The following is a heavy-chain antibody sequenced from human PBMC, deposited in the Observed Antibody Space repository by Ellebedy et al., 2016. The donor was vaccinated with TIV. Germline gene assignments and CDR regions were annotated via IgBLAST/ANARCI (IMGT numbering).Heavy chain of an antibody. Sequence: GESLKISCAASGFTFSGYWMSWVRQAPGKGLEWVAIINADGSEKYYVDAVKGRFTVSRDNAKNSLFLQMNGLRAEDTAVFYCARDVYFGRLDYWGQGTLVTVSS. CDR3: ARDVYFGRLDY. J-gene: IGHJ4*02. D-gene: IGHD2-15*01. V-gene: IGHV3-7*01. CDR2: INADGSEK. CDR1: GFTFSGYW.